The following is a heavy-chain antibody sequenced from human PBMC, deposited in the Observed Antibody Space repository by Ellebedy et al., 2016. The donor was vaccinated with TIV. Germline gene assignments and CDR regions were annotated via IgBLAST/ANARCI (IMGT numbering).Heavy chain of an antibody. D-gene: IGHD5-18*01. J-gene: IGHJ4*02. Sequence: ASVKVSCKGSGYSFTNYWIGWVRQMPGKGLEWMGIIYPDDSDTRYSPSFQGQVTISADKSIGTAYLQWSSLKASDTAMYYCARHETADWGQGTLDTVSS. CDR2: IYPDDSDT. CDR1: GYSFTNYW. V-gene: IGHV5-51*01. CDR3: ARHETAD.